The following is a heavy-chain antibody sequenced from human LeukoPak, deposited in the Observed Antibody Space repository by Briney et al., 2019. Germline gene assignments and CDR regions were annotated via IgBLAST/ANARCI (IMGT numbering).Heavy chain of an antibody. V-gene: IGHV6-1*01. D-gene: IGHD2-2*01. CDR1: GDSVSSDSAA. J-gene: IGHJ3*02. CDR3: ARALVVPAAIFDAFDI. Sequence: SQTLSLTCAISGDSVSSDSAAWNWIRQSPSRGLEWLGRTYYRSKWYNDYAVSVKSRITINPDTSKNQFSLQLNSVTPEDTAVYYCARALVVPAAIFDAFDIWGQGTMVTVSS. CDR2: TYYRSKWYN.